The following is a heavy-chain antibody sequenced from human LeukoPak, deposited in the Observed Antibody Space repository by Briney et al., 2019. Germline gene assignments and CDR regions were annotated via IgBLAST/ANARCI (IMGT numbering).Heavy chain of an antibody. CDR3: ARHRSSWLIDY. V-gene: IGHV3-23*01. Sequence: GGSLRLSCAASGFTFNSYAMSWVHQAPWERLQWVSGISDSGGNTYYADSVRGRFTISRDNSKNTLYLQMNSLRAEDTAVYYCARHRSSWLIDYWGQGTLVTVSS. CDR1: GFTFNSYA. CDR2: ISDSGGNT. D-gene: IGHD6-6*01. J-gene: IGHJ4*02.